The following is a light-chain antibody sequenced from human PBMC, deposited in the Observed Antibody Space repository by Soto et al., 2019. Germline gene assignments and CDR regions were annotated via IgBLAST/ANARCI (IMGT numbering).Light chain of an antibody. J-gene: IGKJ1*01. CDR2: AAS. Sequence: AIRMPQSPSSLSASTVDRVNNTFRASQGISSYLAWYQQKPGKAPKLLIYAASTLQSGVPSRFSGSGSGTDFTLTISCLQSEDFATYYCQQYYSYRTFGQGTKVDIK. CDR1: QGISSY. CDR3: QQYYSYRT. V-gene: IGKV1-8*01.